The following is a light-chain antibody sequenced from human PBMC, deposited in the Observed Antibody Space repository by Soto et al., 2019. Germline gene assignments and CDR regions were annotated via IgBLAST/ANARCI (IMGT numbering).Light chain of an antibody. CDR2: GAS. CDR1: QRVSSSY. J-gene: IGKJ2*01. Sequence: EIVLTQSPGTLSLSPGERATLSCRASQRVSSSYLAWYQQKPGQAPRLLIYGASSMATGIPDRFSGSGSGTDFTLTISRLEPEDFAVYYCQQYGSSPPYPFGQGTKLEIK. CDR3: QQYGSSPPYP. V-gene: IGKV3-20*01.